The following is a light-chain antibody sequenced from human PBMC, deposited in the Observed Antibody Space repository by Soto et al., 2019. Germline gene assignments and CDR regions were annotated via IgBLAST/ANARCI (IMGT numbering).Light chain of an antibody. CDR3: QQYGSSPPKYT. J-gene: IGKJ2*01. CDR1: QSVSSSY. CDR2: GAS. V-gene: IGKV3-20*01. Sequence: EIVLTQSPGTLSLSPGERATLSCRASQSVSSSYLAWYQQKPGQAPRLLIYGASSRATGIPDRFSGSGSGTDFTLTISRLETEDFAVYYCQQYGSSPPKYTFGQGTKVDIK.